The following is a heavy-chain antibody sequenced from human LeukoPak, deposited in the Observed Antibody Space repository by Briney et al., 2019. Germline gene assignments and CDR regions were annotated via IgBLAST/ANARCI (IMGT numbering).Heavy chain of an antibody. V-gene: IGHV1-18*01. J-gene: IGHJ4*02. CDR1: GYTFSSYG. CDR3: ARDSSTGASGWYGVFDY. D-gene: IGHD6-19*01. Sequence: ASVKVSCKASGYTFSSYGISWVRLAPGQGLEWMGWISAYNGNTNYAQKLQGRVTMTTDTSTSTAYMELRSLRSDDTAVYYCARDSSTGASGWYGVFDYWGQGTLVTVSS. CDR2: ISAYNGNT.